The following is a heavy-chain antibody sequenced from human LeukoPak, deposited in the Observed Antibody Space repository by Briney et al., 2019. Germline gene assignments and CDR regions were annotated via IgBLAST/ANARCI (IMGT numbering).Heavy chain of an antibody. V-gene: IGHV3-30*18. CDR1: GSTFSSYG. J-gene: IGHJ4*02. CDR2: ISYDGSNK. CDR3: AKVPSGWLEYYFDY. Sequence: GGSLRLSCAASGSTFSSYGMHWVRQAPGKGLEWVAVISYDGSNKYYADSVKGRFTISRDNSKNTLYLQMNSLRAEDTAVYYCAKVPSGWLEYYFDYWGQGTLVTVSS. D-gene: IGHD6-19*01.